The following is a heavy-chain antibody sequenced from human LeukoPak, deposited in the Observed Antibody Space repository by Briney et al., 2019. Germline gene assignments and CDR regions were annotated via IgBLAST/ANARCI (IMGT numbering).Heavy chain of an antibody. V-gene: IGHV3-30*01. Sequence: PGGSLRLSCAASGFTFSSYAMHWVRQAPGKGLEWVAVISYDGSNKYYADSVKGRFTISRDNSKNTLYLQMNSLRAEDTAVYYCARYRARIAAGEIDYWGQGTLVTVSS. J-gene: IGHJ4*02. D-gene: IGHD6-13*01. CDR2: ISYDGSNK. CDR3: ARYRARIAAGEIDY. CDR1: GFTFSSYA.